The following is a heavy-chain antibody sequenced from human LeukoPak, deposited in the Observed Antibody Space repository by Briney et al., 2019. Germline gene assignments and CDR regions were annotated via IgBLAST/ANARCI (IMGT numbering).Heavy chain of an antibody. CDR3: ARGGRDSSSWYGSFDY. J-gene: IGHJ4*02. D-gene: IGHD6-13*01. Sequence: ASVKVSCKASGYTFTSYGISWVRQAPRQGLEWMGSISAYNGNTNYAQKLQGRVTMTTDTSTSTAYMELRSLRSDDTAVYYCARGGRDSSSWYGSFDYWGQGTLVTVSS. CDR1: GYTFTSYG. V-gene: IGHV1-18*01. CDR2: ISAYNGNT.